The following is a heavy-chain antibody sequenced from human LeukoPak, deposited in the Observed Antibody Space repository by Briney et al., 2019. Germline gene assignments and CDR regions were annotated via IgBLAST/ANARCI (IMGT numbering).Heavy chain of an antibody. CDR1: GGSISSRY. D-gene: IGHD5-18*01. Sequence: PSETLSLTCTVSGGSISSRYWSWIRQPAGKGLEWIGRIYTSGSSNYNPSLKSRVTMSLDTSKNQFSLKLSSVTAADTAVYYCAGAGYSYGWGAFDYWGQGTLVTVSS. V-gene: IGHV4-4*07. J-gene: IGHJ4*02. CDR2: IYTSGSS. CDR3: AGAGYSYGWGAFDY.